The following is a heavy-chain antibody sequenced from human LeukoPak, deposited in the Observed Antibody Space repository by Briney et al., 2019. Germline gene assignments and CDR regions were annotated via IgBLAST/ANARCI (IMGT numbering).Heavy chain of an antibody. CDR2: IYTSGST. J-gene: IGHJ3*02. D-gene: IGHD3-3*01. CDR3: ARDMGIGVVIISDAFDI. V-gene: IGHV4-4*07. CDR1: GGSISSYY. Sequence: SETLSLTCTVSGGSISSYYWSWIRQPAGKGLEWIGRIYTSGSTNYNPSLKSRVTMSVDTSKNQFSLKLSSVTAADTAVYYCARDMGIGVVIISDAFDIWGQGTMVTVSS.